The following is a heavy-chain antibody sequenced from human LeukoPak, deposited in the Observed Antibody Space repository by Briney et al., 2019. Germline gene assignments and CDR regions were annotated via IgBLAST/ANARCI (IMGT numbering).Heavy chain of an antibody. V-gene: IGHV4-34*01. J-gene: IGHJ5*02. D-gene: IGHD6-13*01. CDR1: GGSFSGYY. CDR2: INHSGST. Sequence: SETLSLTCAVYGGSFSGYYWSWIRQPPGKGLEWIGEINHSGSTNYNPSLKSRVTISVDTSKNQFSLKLSSVTAADTAVYFCARGYASSWYWNWFDPWGQGTLVSVSS. CDR3: ARGYASSWYWNWFDP.